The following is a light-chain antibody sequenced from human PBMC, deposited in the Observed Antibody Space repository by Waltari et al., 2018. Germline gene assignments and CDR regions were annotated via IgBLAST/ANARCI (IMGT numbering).Light chain of an antibody. CDR3: SSYITSSTL. CDR1: SSDVGYNY. V-gene: IGLV2-14*01. J-gene: IGLJ2*01. Sequence: QSALTQPASVSRSPGQSITISCTGTSSDVGYNYVSWYQQFPGKAPKLVIYDVSHRPSGVSNRFSGSKSGNTASLTISGLQAEDEADYLCSSYITSSTLFGGGTKLTVL. CDR2: DVS.